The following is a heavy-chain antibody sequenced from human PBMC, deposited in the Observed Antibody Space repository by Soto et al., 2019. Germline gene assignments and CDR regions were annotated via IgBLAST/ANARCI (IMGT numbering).Heavy chain of an antibody. CDR3: ARVTAAMVSGTRNYYYYGMDV. CDR1: GGTFSSYA. D-gene: IGHD5-18*01. V-gene: IGHV1-69*13. Sequence: SVKVSCKASGGTFSSYAISWVRQAPRQGLEWMGGIIPIFGTANYAQKFQGRVKITADESTSTAYMELSSLRSEDTAVYYSARVTAAMVSGTRNYYYYGMDVWGQGTTVTVSS. CDR2: IIPIFGTA. J-gene: IGHJ6*02.